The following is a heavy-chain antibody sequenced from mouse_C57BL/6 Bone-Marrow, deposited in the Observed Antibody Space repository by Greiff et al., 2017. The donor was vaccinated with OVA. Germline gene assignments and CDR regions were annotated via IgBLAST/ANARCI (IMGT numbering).Heavy chain of an antibody. CDR1: GYSITSGYY. V-gene: IGHV3-6*01. CDR3: ARDYDGYWYFDG. J-gene: IGHJ1*03. Sequence: VQLKESGPGLVKPSQSLSLTCSVTGYSITSGYYWNWIRQFPGNKLEWMGYISYDGSNNYNPSLKNRISITRDTSKNQFFLKLNSVTTEDTATYYCARDYDGYWYFDGWGTGTTVTVSS. D-gene: IGHD2-12*01. CDR2: ISYDGSN.